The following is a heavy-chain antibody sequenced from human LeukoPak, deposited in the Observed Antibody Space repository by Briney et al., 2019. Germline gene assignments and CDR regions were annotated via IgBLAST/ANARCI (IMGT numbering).Heavy chain of an antibody. CDR3: ARDGYCSGGSCYDDY. Sequence: AASVKVSCKASGGTFSSYAIRWVRQAPGQGLEWMGGIIPIFGTANYAQKFQGRVTITTDESTSTAYMELSSLRSEDTAVYYCARDGYCSGGSCYDDYWGQGTLVTVSS. V-gene: IGHV1-69*05. CDR2: IIPIFGTA. CDR1: GGTFSSYA. J-gene: IGHJ4*02. D-gene: IGHD2-15*01.